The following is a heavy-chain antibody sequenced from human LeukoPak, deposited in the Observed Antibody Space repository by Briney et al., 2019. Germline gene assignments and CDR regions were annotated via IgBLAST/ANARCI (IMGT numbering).Heavy chain of an antibody. V-gene: IGHV3-21*01. Sequence: PGGSLRLSCAASGFTFSSYSMNWVRQAPGKGLEWVSSISSSSSYIYYADSVKGRFTISRDNAKNSLYLQMNSLRAEDTAVYYCARVLIYYDSSGYGYWGQGTLVTVSS. J-gene: IGHJ4*02. CDR2: ISSSSSYI. D-gene: IGHD3-22*01. CDR1: GFTFSSYS. CDR3: ARVLIYYDSSGYGY.